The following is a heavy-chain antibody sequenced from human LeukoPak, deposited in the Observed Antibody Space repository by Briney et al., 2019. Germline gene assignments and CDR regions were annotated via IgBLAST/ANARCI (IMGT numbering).Heavy chain of an antibody. V-gene: IGHV4-59*01. J-gene: IGHJ4*02. CDR1: GGSISSYY. Sequence: SETLSLTCTVSGGSISSYYWSWIRQPPGKGLEWIGYIYYSGSTNYNPSLKSRVTISVDTPKNQFSLKLSSVTAADTAVYYCARDDGGLDYWGQGTLVTVSS. D-gene: IGHD3-16*01. CDR2: IYYSGST. CDR3: ARDDGGLDY.